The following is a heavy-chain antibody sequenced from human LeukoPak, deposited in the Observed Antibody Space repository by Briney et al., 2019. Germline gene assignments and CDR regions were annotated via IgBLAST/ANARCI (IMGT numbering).Heavy chain of an antibody. Sequence: ASVKVSCKASGYTFTSYYMHWVRQAPGQGLEWMGIINPSGGSTSYAQKFQGRVTMTRDTSTSTVYMELSSLRSEDTAVYYCARGLSRSIAARSLPFYWGQGTLVTVSS. CDR1: GYTFTSYY. CDR2: INPSGGST. V-gene: IGHV1-46*01. CDR3: ARGLSRSIAARSLPFY. J-gene: IGHJ4*02. D-gene: IGHD6-6*01.